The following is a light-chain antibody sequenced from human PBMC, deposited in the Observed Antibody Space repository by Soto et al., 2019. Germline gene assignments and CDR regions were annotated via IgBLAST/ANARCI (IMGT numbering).Light chain of an antibody. CDR1: QSVTNY. CDR3: QQYGSSPST. CDR2: DAS. V-gene: IGKV3-20*01. J-gene: IGKJ1*01. Sequence: EIFLTQSPDTLSFSPGERATLTCRASQSVTNYIAWYQQRPGQAPRLLIYDASNRATGVPARFSGSRSGTDFTLTISRLEPEDFAVYYCQQYGSSPSTFGQGTKVDIK.